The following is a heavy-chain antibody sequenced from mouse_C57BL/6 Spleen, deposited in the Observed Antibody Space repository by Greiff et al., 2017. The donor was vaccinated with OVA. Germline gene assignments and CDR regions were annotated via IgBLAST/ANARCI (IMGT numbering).Heavy chain of an antibody. CDR3: ARLKLGGNSFAY. V-gene: IGHV1-50*01. D-gene: IGHD2-1*01. CDR2: IDPSDSYT. J-gene: IGHJ3*01. CDR1: GYTFTSYW. Sequence: QVQLQQPGAELVKPGASVKLSCKASGYTFTSYWMQWVKQRPGQGLAWIGEIDPSDSYTNYNQKFKGKATLTVDTSSSTAYMQLSSLTSEDSAVYYCARLKLGGNSFAYWGQGTLVTVSA.